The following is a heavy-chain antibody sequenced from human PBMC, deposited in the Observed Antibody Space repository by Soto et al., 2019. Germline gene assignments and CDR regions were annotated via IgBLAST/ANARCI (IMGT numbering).Heavy chain of an antibody. CDR1: GGSISSSSYY. CDR3: ARQGSSSPHYYYYYGMDV. D-gene: IGHD6-6*01. Sequence: SETLSLTCTVSGGSISSSSYYWGWIRQPPGKGLEWIGSIYYSGSTYYNPSLKSRVTISVDTSKNQFSLELSSVTAADTAVYYCARQGSSSPHYYYYYGMDVWGQGTTVTVSS. CDR2: IYYSGST. V-gene: IGHV4-39*01. J-gene: IGHJ6*02.